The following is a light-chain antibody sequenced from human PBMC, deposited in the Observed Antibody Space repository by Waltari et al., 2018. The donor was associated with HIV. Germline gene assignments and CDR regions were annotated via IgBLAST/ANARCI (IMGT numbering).Light chain of an antibody. CDR1: NIGSKS. CDR3: QVWYSSSDLYV. CDR2: YDS. V-gene: IGLV3-21*04. J-gene: IGLJ1*01. Sequence: SYVLTQPPSVSVAPGKTARITCGGNNIGSKSVHWYQQKPGQAPGLVIYYDSDRPSGIPERFSGSNSGNTATLTISRVEAGDEADYYCQVWYSSSDLYVFGTGTKVTVL.